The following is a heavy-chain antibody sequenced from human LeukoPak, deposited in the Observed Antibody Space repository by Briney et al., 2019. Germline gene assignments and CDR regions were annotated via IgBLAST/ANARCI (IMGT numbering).Heavy chain of an antibody. Sequence: PGRSLRPSCAASGFTFDDYAMHWVRQAPGKGLEWVSGISWNSGSIGYADSVKGRFTISRDNAKNSLYLQMNSLRAEDTALYYCAKDIAELIAAAGHFDYWGQGTLVTVSS. D-gene: IGHD6-13*01. J-gene: IGHJ4*02. CDR1: GFTFDDYA. V-gene: IGHV3-9*01. CDR2: ISWNSGSI. CDR3: AKDIAELIAAAGHFDY.